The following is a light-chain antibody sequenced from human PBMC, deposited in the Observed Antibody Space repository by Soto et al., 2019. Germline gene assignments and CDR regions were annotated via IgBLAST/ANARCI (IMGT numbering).Light chain of an antibody. Sequence: EIVMTQSPATLSVSQGERATLSCRASQSVSSNLAWYQQKPGQAPRLLIYGASTRATGIPARFSGSGSGTEFTLTISSLQSEDFAVYYCQQYNNWSPITFGQGTRLENK. J-gene: IGKJ5*01. V-gene: IGKV3-15*01. CDR1: QSVSSN. CDR2: GAS. CDR3: QQYNNWSPIT.